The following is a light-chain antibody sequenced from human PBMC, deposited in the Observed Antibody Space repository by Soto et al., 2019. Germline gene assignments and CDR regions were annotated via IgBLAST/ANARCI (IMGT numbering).Light chain of an antibody. V-gene: IGKV3-20*01. CDR3: QQYGSSPGT. CDR2: GAS. CDR1: QIVTSNY. J-gene: IGKJ1*01. Sequence: EIVLTQSPGTLSSSPGERATLSCRPSQIVTSNYLAWYQQKRGQAPRLLIWGASIRATGLPDRFSGGGSGTDFTLTISRLEAEDFAVYYCQQYGSSPGTFGQGTRVDIK.